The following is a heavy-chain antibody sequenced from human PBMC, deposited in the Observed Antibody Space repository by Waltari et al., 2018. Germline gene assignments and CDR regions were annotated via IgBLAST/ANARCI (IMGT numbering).Heavy chain of an antibody. V-gene: IGHV3-23*01. Sequence: EVQLLESGGGLVQPGGSLRLSCAASGLTFSSSALSWVRPAPGKGLEWVSAISGSGGSTYYADSVKGRFTISRDNSKNTLYLQMNSLRAEDTAVYYCAKTLWFGEIYFDYWGQGTLVTVSS. CDR1: GLTFSSSA. CDR3: AKTLWFGEIYFDY. CDR2: ISGSGGST. J-gene: IGHJ4*02. D-gene: IGHD3-10*01.